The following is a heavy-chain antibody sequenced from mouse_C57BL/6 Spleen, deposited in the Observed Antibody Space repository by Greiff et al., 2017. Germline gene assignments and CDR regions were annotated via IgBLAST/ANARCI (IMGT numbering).Heavy chain of an antibody. D-gene: IGHD2-2*01. CDR2: ISYDGSH. CDR1: GYSITSGYY. J-gene: IGHJ3*01. CDR3: ARDHGVTTRGLAY. Sequence: EVKLMESGPGLVKPSQSLSLTCSVTGYSITSGYYWNWIRQFPGNKLEWMGYISYDGSHNYTPSLKNRISITRDTSKNQFFLKLNSVTTEDTATYYCARDHGVTTRGLAYWGQGTLVTVSA. V-gene: IGHV3-6*01.